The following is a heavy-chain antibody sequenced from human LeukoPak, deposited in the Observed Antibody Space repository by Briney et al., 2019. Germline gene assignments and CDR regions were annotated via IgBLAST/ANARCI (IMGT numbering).Heavy chain of an antibody. V-gene: IGHV4-34*01. J-gene: IGHJ5*02. CDR1: GGSFSGYY. CDR2: INHSGST. D-gene: IGHD3-22*01. Sequence: SETLSLTCAVYGGSFSGYYWSWIRQPPGKGLEWIGEINHSGSTNYNPSLKGRVTISVDTSKNQFSLKLSSVTAADTAVYYCARSPRYYYDSSGYYYPTGGWFDPWGQGTLVTVSS. CDR3: ARSPRYYYDSSGYYYPTGGWFDP.